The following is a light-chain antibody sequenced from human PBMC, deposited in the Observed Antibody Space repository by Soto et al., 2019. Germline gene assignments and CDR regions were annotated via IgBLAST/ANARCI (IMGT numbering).Light chain of an antibody. CDR3: CSYAGNSLWV. CDR1: SSDVGGSNL. J-gene: IGLJ3*02. Sequence: QSALTQPRSVSGSPGQSVTISCTGTSSDVGGSNLVSWYQQHAGRAPKLVMYDVIKRPSGVPDRFSGSKSGNTASLTISGLHVEGEADYYCCSYAGNSLWVFGGGTKLTVL. V-gene: IGLV2-11*01. CDR2: DVI.